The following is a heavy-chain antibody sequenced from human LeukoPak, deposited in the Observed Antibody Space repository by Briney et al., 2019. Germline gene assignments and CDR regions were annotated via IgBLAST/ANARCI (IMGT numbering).Heavy chain of an antibody. CDR3: ARRGEVIAAA. J-gene: IGHJ4*02. CDR1: GGSISSSSYY. Sequence: PSETLSLTCTVSGGSISSSSYYWGWIRQPPRKGLEWIGSIYYSGSTYYNPSIKSRVTISVDTSKNQFSLKLSSVTAADTAVYYCARRGEVIAAAWGQGTLVTVSS. CDR2: IYYSGST. V-gene: IGHV4-39*01. D-gene: IGHD6-13*01.